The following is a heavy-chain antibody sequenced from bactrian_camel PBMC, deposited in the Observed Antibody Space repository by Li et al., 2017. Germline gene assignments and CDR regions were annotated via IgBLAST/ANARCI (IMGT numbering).Heavy chain of an antibody. J-gene: IGHJ4*01. CDR1: GYTYSSYC. CDR2: INTDDGTA. V-gene: IGHV3S1*01. Sequence: HVQLVESGGGSVQVGGSLRLSCASSGYTYSSYCMGWFRQAPGKEREGVAGINTDDGTAYYVDSVAGRFTLSRDNAKNAVYLQMNSLKSDDTAMYYCAGRWTGGHCSTEASEKEKFYYWDQGTQVTVS. CDR3: AGRWTGGHCSTEASEKEKFYY. D-gene: IGHD3*01.